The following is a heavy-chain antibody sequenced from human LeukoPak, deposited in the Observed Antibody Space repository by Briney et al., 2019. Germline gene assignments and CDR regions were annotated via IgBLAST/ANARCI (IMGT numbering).Heavy chain of an antibody. CDR2: VHYTGNT. CDR1: GGSISSSSYY. D-gene: IGHD4-17*01. J-gene: IGHJ4*02. Sequence: SETLSLTCTVSGGSISSSSYYWGWIRQSPGKGLEWIGTVHYTGNTYYKSSLKSRVTISVDMSKNQFYLKLNSVTAADTAVYYCAKEDDYGECRYFDYWGQGTLVTVSS. CDR3: AKEDDYGECRYFDY. V-gene: IGHV4-39*07.